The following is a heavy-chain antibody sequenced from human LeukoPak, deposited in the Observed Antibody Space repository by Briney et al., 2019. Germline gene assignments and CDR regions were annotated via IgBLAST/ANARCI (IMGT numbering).Heavy chain of an antibody. D-gene: IGHD1-26*01. J-gene: IGHJ4*02. V-gene: IGHV4-59*01. CDR1: GGSISSYY. CDR2: IYYSGST. CDR3: VRAEEESLRGAFDY. Sequence: PSETLSLTCTVSGGSISSYYWSWIRQPPGKGLEWIGYIYYSGSTNYNPSLKSRVTISVDTSKNQFSLKLSSVTAADTAVYYCVRAEEESLRGAFDYWGQGTLVTVSS.